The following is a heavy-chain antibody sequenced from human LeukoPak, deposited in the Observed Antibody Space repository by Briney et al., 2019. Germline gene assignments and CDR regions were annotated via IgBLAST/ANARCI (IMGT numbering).Heavy chain of an antibody. J-gene: IGHJ4*02. Sequence: GGSLRLSCAASGFTFSSYAMSWVRQAPGKGLEWVSGISGSGGGAYYADSVKGRFTISRDNSKNTLYLQMNSLRAEETGVYYCAKSLYSSGWYYFDYWGQGTLVTVSS. CDR1: GFTFSSYA. D-gene: IGHD6-19*01. CDR2: ISGSGGGA. V-gene: IGHV3-23*01. CDR3: AKSLYSSGWYYFDY.